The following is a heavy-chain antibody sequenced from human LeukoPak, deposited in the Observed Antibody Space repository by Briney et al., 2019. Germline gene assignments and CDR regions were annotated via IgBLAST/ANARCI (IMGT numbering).Heavy chain of an antibody. CDR2: INPNSGGT. V-gene: IGHV1-2*06. CDR3: ARGKYYYDSSGPTPAGY. Sequence: ASVKVSCKASGYTFTGYYMHWVRQAPGQGLEWMGRINPNSGGTNYAQKFQGRVTMTRDTSISTAYIELSRLRSDDTAVYYCARGKYYYDSSGPTPAGYWGQGTLVTVSS. D-gene: IGHD3-22*01. CDR1: GYTFTGYY. J-gene: IGHJ4*02.